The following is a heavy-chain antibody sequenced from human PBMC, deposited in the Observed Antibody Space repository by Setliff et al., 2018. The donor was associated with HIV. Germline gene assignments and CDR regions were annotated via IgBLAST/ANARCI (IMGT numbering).Heavy chain of an antibody. D-gene: IGHD6-13*01. CDR2: IWYDGSNK. CDR3: AKDLLEAAAGIFDY. J-gene: IGHJ4*02. CDR1: GFTFSSYG. Sequence: GGSLRLSCAASGFTFSSYGMHWVRQAPGKGLEWMAVIWYDGSNKYYADSVKGRFTISRDNSKNTLYLQMNSLRAEDTAVYYCAKDLLEAAAGIFDYWGQGTLVTVS. V-gene: IGHV3-30*02.